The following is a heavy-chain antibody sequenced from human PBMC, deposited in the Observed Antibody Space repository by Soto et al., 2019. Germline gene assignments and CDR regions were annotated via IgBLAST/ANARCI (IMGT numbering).Heavy chain of an antibody. D-gene: IGHD5-18*01. CDR1: GGSISSGGYY. Sequence: SETLSLTCTVSGGSISSGGYYWSWIRQHPGKGLEWIGYIYYSGSTYYNPSLKIRVTISVDTSKNQFSLKLSSVTAADTAVYYCARVLRGYRNAIALNWFDPWGQGTLVTVSS. J-gene: IGHJ5*02. CDR3: ARVLRGYRNAIALNWFDP. CDR2: IYYSGST. V-gene: IGHV4-31*03.